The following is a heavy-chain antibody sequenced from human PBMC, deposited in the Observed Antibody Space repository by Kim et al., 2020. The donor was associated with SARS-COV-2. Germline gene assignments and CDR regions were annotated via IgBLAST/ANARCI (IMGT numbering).Heavy chain of an antibody. CDR3: ARHSSSWYRRGSSGFDY. V-gene: IGHV1-2*02. CDR2: INPNSGGT. CDR1: GYTFTGYY. J-gene: IGHJ4*02. Sequence: ASVKVSCKASGYTFTGYYMHWVRQAPGQGLEWMGWINPNSGGTNYAQKFQGRVTMTRDTSISTAYMELSRLRSDDTAVYYCARHSSSWYRRGSSGFDYWGQGTLVTVSS. D-gene: IGHD6-13*01.